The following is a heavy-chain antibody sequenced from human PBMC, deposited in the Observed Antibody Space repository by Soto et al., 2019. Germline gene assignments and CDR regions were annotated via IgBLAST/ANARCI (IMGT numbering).Heavy chain of an antibody. CDR3: AREGNFDWLFHGPAHFDY. J-gene: IGHJ4*02. CDR1: GFTFSSYA. Sequence: GGSLRLSCAASGFTFSSYAMTWVRQAPGKGLEWVSVISGSGGSTYYADSVKGRFTISRDNAKNSLYLQMNSLRAEDTAVYYYAREGNFDWLFHGPAHFDYWGQGTLVTVSS. D-gene: IGHD3-9*01. CDR2: ISGSGGST. V-gene: IGHV3-23*01.